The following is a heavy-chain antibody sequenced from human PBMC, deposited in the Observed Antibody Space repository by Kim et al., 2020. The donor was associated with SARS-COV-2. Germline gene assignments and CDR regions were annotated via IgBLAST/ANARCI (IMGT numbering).Heavy chain of an antibody. Sequence: SETLSLTCAVYGGSFSGYYWSWIRQPPGKGLEWIGEINHSGSTNYNPSLKSRVTISVDTSKNQFSLKLSSVTAADTAVYYCARGLEWDNFDYWGQGTLVTVSS. CDR1: GGSFSGYY. CDR3: ARGLEWDNFDY. J-gene: IGHJ4*02. CDR2: INHSGST. V-gene: IGHV4-34*01. D-gene: IGHD3-3*01.